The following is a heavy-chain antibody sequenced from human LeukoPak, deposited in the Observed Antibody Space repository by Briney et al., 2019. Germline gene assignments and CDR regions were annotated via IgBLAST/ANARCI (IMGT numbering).Heavy chain of an antibody. J-gene: IGHJ3*02. CDR2: INPSGGST. CDR1: GYTFTSYY. D-gene: IGHD3-22*01. Sequence: ASVKVSCKASGYTFTSYYMHWVRQAPGQGLEWMGIINPSGGSTSYAQKFQGRVTITADESTSTAYMELSSLRSEDTAVYYCAGEDNSSGYRPFDIWGQGTMVTVPS. CDR3: AGEDNSSGYRPFDI. V-gene: IGHV1-46*01.